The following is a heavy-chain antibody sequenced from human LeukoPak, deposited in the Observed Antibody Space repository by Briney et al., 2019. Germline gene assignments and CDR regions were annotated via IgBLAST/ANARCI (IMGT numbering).Heavy chain of an antibody. V-gene: IGHV3-74*01. CDR1: GFTFSSYW. CDR2: SNSDGSTI. D-gene: IGHD2-2*01. J-gene: IGHJ4*02. CDR3: TRETVVPPTASLGY. Sequence: GGSLRLSCATSGFTFSSYWMHRVRQAPGKGLAWVSRSNSDGSTINYADSVKGRFTISRDNAKNTLYLQMDDLRVEDTAVYYCTRETVVPPTASLGYWGLGILVTVSS.